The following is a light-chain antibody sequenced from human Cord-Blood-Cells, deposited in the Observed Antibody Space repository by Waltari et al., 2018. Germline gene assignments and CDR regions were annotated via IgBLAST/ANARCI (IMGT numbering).Light chain of an antibody. CDR3: QQYNNWPPYT. CDR2: GAS. J-gene: IGKJ2*01. V-gene: IGKV3-15*01. Sequence: EIVMTQSPATLSVSPGERATLSCRASQSVSSNLAWYQQQPGQAPRLLIYGASTRATGIPARFSGSGCGTEFTLTISSMQSEDFAVYYCQQYNNWPPYTFGQGTKLEIK. CDR1: QSVSSN.